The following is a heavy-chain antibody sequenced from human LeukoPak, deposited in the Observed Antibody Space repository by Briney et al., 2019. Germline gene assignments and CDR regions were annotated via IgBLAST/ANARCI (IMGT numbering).Heavy chain of an antibody. CDR3: ARMRYYYGMDV. Sequence: GGSLRLSCAASGFTVSSNYMSWVRQAPGKGLEWVSIIYSGGSTYYADSVMGRFTISRDNSKITLYLQMNSRRAEDTAVYYCARMRYYYGMDVWGQGTTVSVFS. CDR1: GFTVSSNY. J-gene: IGHJ6*02. CDR2: IYSGGST. V-gene: IGHV3-66*01.